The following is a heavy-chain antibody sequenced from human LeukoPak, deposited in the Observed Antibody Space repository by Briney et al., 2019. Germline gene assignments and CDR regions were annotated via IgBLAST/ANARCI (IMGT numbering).Heavy chain of an antibody. Sequence: KSGGSLRLSCAASGFTFSSYAMSWIRQPPGKGLEWIGEINHSGSTNYNPSLKSRVTISVDTSKNQFSLKLSSVTAADTAVYYCARGLLVFAYWGQGTLVTVSS. CDR2: INHSGST. CDR1: GFTFSSYA. CDR3: ARGLLVFAY. V-gene: IGHV4-34*01. J-gene: IGHJ4*02. D-gene: IGHD2-15*01.